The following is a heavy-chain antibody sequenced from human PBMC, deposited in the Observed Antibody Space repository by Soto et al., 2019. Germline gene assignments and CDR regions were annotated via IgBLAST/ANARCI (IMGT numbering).Heavy chain of an antibody. CDR1: GGSISSYY. V-gene: IGHV4-59*01. D-gene: IGHD2-2*02. CDR3: ARGDCSSTSCYKVHYYYGMDV. J-gene: IGHJ6*02. CDR2: IYYGGST. Sequence: PSETLSLTCTVSGGSISSYYWRWIRQPPGKGLEWIGYIYYGGSTNYNPSLKSRVTISVDTSKNQFSLKLSSVTAADTAVYYCARGDCSSTSCYKVHYYYGMDVWGQGTTVTVSS.